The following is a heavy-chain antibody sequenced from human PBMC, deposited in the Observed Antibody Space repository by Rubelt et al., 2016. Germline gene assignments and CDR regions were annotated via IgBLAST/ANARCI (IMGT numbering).Heavy chain of an antibody. Sequence: QITLKESGPTLVKPTQTLTLTCTFSGFSLSTRGVGVGWIRQPPGKALEWLAFIYWDDDKRCSPSLKSRLTITKDTSKNQVVLTMTNMDPVDTAPYYCVYTVGHDSIGWYHDAFDIWGQGTMVTVSS. CDR1: GFSLSTRGVG. CDR3: VYTVGHDSIGWYHDAFDI. J-gene: IGHJ3*02. CDR2: IYWDDDK. V-gene: IGHV2-5*02. D-gene: IGHD6-19*01.